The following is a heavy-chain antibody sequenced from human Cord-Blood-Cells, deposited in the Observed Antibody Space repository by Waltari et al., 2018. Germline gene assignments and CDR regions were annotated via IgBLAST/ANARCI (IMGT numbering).Heavy chain of an antibody. J-gene: IGHJ4*02. Sequence: EVQLVESGGGLVQPGGSLKLSCAASGFTFSGSALHWVRPASGKGLEWVGRIRSKANSYATAYAASVKGRFTISRDDSKNTAYLQMNSLKTEDTAVYYCTRHLLDPFDYWGQGTLVTVSS. D-gene: IGHD2-21*01. CDR3: TRHLLDPFDY. V-gene: IGHV3-73*02. CDR1: GFTFSGSA. CDR2: IRSKANSYAT.